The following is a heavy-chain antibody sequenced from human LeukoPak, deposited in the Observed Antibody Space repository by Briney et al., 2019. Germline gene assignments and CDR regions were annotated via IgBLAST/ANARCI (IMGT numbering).Heavy chain of an antibody. J-gene: IGHJ4*02. V-gene: IGHV4-34*01. CDR2: INHSGST. Sequence: SETLSLTCAVYGGSFSGYHWSWIRQPPGKGLEWIGEINHSGSTNYNPSLKSRVTISVDTSKNQFSLKLSSVTAADTAVYYCARPQGGWAPFDYWGQGTLVTVSS. CDR1: GGSFSGYH. D-gene: IGHD6-19*01. CDR3: ARPQGGWAPFDY.